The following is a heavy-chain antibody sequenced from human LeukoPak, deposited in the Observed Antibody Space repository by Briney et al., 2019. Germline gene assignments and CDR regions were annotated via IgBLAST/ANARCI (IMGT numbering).Heavy chain of an antibody. J-gene: IGHJ3*02. CDR2: INPSGGST. CDR3: ARELGYSGRRRTPGI. CDR1: GYTLTDYY. Sequence: ASVKVSCKASGYTLTDYYMHWVRQAPGQGLEWMGIINPSGGSTSYAQKFQGRVTMTKDTSTSTVYMELSSLRSEDTAVYYCARELGYSGRRRTPGIWGQGTMVTVSS. D-gene: IGHD1-26*01. V-gene: IGHV1-46*01.